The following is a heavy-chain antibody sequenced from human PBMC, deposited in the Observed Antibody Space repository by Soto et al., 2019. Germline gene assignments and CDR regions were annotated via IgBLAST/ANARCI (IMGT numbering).Heavy chain of an antibody. V-gene: IGHV3-23*01. CDR2: IRSGGNT. CDR3: AKGDHFDY. CDR1: GFNFATYD. Sequence: EVQLLESGGGLAQPGGSLRLSCVASGFNFATYDMTWARQAPGKSLEWVSGIRSGGNTYYADSVKGRFTISSDNSKTTLHLQMNSLRAEDTAVYHCAKGDHFDYWGQGALVTVSS. J-gene: IGHJ4*02.